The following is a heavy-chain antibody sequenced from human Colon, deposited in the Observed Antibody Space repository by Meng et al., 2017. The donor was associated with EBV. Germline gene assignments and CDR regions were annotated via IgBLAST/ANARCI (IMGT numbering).Heavy chain of an antibody. CDR3: ARVSSGWDYFDY. V-gene: IGHV4-31*03. CDR1: GGSVSSGGYY. CDR2: IYYSGST. J-gene: IGHJ4*02. D-gene: IGHD6-19*01. Sequence: LQESDPGLVKPSPTRSLTCTVSGGSVSSGGYYWTWIRQHPGKGLEWFGHIYYSGSTFYNPSLKRRVIISIDTSKNQFSLNLRSVTAADTAVYYCARVSSGWDYFDYWGQGTLVTVSS.